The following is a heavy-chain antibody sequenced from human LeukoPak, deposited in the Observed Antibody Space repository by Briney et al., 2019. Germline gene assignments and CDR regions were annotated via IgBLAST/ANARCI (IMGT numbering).Heavy chain of an antibody. D-gene: IGHD2-2*01. Sequence: ASVKVSCKASGYASTSYSINWVRQAPGQGLEWMGWINTNTGNPAYAQGFTGRFVFSLDTSVSTAYLQISSLKAEDTAVYYCARKKLLFSMDVWGQGTTVTVSS. CDR2: INTNTGNP. CDR3: ARKKLLFSMDV. CDR1: GYASTSYS. J-gene: IGHJ6*02. V-gene: IGHV7-4-1*02.